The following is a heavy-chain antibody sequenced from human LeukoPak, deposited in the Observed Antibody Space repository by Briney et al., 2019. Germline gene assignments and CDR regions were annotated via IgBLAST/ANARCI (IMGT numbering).Heavy chain of an antibody. CDR2: INKGGTNT. CDR3: APDGAGFDS. V-gene: IGHV3-11*01. J-gene: IGHJ5*02. CDR1: GFTISDYA. Sequence: PGGSLRLSCTASGFTISDYAMSWFRQAPGKGLEWLAYINKGGTNTHYADSVKGRFTIPRDDAKKSLYLEMNNLRAEDTAVCYCAPDGAGFDSWGQGVLVTVSS. D-gene: IGHD5-24*01.